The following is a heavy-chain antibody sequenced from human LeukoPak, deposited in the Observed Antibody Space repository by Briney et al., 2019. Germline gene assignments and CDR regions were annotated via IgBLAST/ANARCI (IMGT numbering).Heavy chain of an antibody. CDR3: ARRQRGYSYGYSY. CDR2: INHSGST. Sequence: SETLSLTCAVYGGSFSGYYWSWIRQPPGKGLEWIGEINHSGSTNYNPSLKSRVTISVDTSKNQFSLKLSSVTAADTAVYYCARRQRGYSYGYSYWGQGTLATVSS. J-gene: IGHJ4*02. V-gene: IGHV4-34*01. CDR1: GGSFSGYY. D-gene: IGHD5-18*01.